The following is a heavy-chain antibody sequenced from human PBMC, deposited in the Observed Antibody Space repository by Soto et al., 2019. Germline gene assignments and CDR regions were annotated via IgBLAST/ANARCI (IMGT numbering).Heavy chain of an antibody. V-gene: IGHV6-1*01. D-gene: IGHD5-12*01. CDR2: TYYRSKWYN. Sequence: PSQTLSLTCAISGDSVSGNSAAWNWIRQSPSRGLEWLGRTYYRSKWYNDYAVSVKSRITINPDTSKNQFSLQLNSVTPEDTAVYYCARVVVDIVATVSPDAFDIWGQGTMVTVSS. J-gene: IGHJ3*02. CDR1: GDSVSGNSAA. CDR3: ARVVVDIVATVSPDAFDI.